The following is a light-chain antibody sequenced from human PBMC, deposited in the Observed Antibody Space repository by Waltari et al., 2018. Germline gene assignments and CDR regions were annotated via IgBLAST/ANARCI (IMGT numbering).Light chain of an antibody. V-gene: IGKV2-28*01. J-gene: IGKJ2*01. CDR2: LGS. CDR1: QSLLASNGNDY. CDR3: MQALQTPRT. Sequence: IVMTQSPLSLPVTPGEPASISCRSSQSLLASNGNDYVDWYLQKPGQSPQLLIYLGSDRASGVPDRFNGSGSGSNFTLTISRVEAADVGVYYCMQALQTPRTFGQGTKLEIK.